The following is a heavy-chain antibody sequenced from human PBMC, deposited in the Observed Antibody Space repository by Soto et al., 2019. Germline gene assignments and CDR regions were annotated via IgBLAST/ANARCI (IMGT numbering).Heavy chain of an antibody. J-gene: IGHJ4*02. CDR2: IIPNVDTP. V-gene: IGHV1-69*06. Sequence: QVQLVQSGAEGKKPGSSVKLSCKASGDSFNTFAVTWVRQAPGQGLEWMGGIIPNVDTPNYAQKFQGRVTIIADKSTSTPYMELSSLRSEDTAVYYCARPYYDSSGYYLWYFDYWGQGTLVTVSS. CDR1: GDSFNTFA. D-gene: IGHD3-22*01. CDR3: ARPYYDSSGYYLWYFDY.